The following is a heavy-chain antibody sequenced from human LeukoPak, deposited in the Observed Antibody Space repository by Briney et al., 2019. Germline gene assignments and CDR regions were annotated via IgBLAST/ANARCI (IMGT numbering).Heavy chain of an antibody. Sequence: TGGSLRLSCAASGFTFSSYAMSWVRQAPGKGLEWASGISGSGGSTHYADSVKGRFTISRDNSKNTLYLQMNSLRAEDTAIYYCAKEGSFWSGVYAFDIWGQGTMVTVSS. V-gene: IGHV3-23*01. D-gene: IGHD3-3*01. CDR3: AKEGSFWSGVYAFDI. J-gene: IGHJ3*02. CDR1: GFTFSSYA. CDR2: ISGSGGST.